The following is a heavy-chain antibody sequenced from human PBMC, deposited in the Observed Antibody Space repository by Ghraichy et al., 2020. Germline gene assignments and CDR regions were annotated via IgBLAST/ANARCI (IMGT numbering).Heavy chain of an antibody. V-gene: IGHV4-34*01. J-gene: IGHJ4*02. Sequence: SQTLSLTCAVYGGPFGGYYWNLIRQPLGKGLEWIGEIYPTGSTNSNPSLASRITISVDASRKQFSLRLASVTAADTAIYYCARGRYCGGGGCYPRPYSFDSWGQGTLVTVSS. CDR1: GGPFGGYY. CDR2: IYPTGST. CDR3: ARGRYCGGGGCYPRPYSFDS. D-gene: IGHD2-15*01.